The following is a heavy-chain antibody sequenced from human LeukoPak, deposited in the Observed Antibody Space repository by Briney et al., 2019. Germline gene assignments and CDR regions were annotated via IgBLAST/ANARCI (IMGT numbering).Heavy chain of an antibody. CDR2: IYYTRST. J-gene: IGHJ2*01. CDR3: ARGVTMIVVVIHDWYFDL. D-gene: IGHD3-22*01. Sequence: SETLSLTCTVSGGSISRSSYYCGWIRQPPGKGLEWIGSIYYTRSTYYNPSLKSRVTISVDTSKNQFSLKLTSVTAADTAVYYCARGVTMIVVVIHDWYFDLWGRGTLVTVSS. CDR1: GGSISRSSYY. V-gene: IGHV4-39*01.